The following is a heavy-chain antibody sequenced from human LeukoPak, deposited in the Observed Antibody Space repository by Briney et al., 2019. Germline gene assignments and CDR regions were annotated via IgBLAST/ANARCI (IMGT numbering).Heavy chain of an antibody. V-gene: IGHV3-23*01. D-gene: IGHD3-16*02. Sequence: GGSLTLSCAAPGFTFSRYAMSWVRQAPGKGLEWVSAISGSGENTNYADSVKGRFTMSRDNSRNMLYLQMNSLRDEDTAKYYCAKTVSGSYSYQGGDYWGQGTLVTVSS. J-gene: IGHJ4*02. CDR1: GFTFSRYA. CDR3: AKTVSGSYSYQGGDY. CDR2: ISGSGENT.